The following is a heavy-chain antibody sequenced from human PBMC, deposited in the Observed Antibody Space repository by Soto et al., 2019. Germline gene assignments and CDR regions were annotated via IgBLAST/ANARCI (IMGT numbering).Heavy chain of an antibody. CDR2: ITPGGSTS. J-gene: IGHJ4*02. D-gene: IGHD2-2*01. Sequence: GGSLILSCAASGFTFRNYAMSWVRQVLGRGLEWVSSITPGGSTSYYADSVKGRFTISRDNSKNTLFLQMNSLRVEDTALYYCAKYLVEPGTRQFDYWGQGTLVTVSS. CDR1: GFTFRNYA. V-gene: IGHV3-23*05. CDR3: AKYLVEPGTRQFDY.